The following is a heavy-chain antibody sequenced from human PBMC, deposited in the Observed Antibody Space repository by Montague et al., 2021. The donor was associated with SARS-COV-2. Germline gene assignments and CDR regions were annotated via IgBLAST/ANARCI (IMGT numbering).Heavy chain of an antibody. CDR2: IYYSGST. D-gene: IGHD2-2*01. J-gene: IGHJ3*02. CDR1: GGSISSYY. CDR3: ARRALGYCSSTSCETAFDI. Sequence: SETRSLTCTVSGGSISSYYRSWIRQPPGKGLEWIGYIYYSGSTNXNPSLKSRVTISVDTSKNQFSLKLSSVTAADTAVYYCARRALGYCSSTSCETAFDIWGQGTMVTVSS. V-gene: IGHV4-59*08.